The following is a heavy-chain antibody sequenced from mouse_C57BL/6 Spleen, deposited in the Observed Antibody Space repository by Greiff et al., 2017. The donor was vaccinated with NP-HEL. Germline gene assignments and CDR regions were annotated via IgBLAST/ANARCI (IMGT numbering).Heavy chain of an antibody. CDR3: ARHEEDYYGSSYGFAY. D-gene: IGHD1-1*01. CDR2: FYPGSGSI. V-gene: IGHV1-62-2*01. Sequence: VKLQESGAELVKPGASVKLSCKASGYTFTEYTIHWVKQRSGQGLEWIGWFYPGSGSIKYNEKFKDKATLTADKSSSTVYMELSRLTSEDSAVYFCARHEEDYYGSSYGFAYWGQGTLVTVSA. CDR1: GYTFTEYT. J-gene: IGHJ3*01.